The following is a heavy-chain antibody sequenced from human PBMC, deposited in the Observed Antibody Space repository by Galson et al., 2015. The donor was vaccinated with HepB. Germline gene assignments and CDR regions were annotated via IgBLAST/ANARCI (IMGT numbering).Heavy chain of an antibody. CDR2: IIPIFGTA. D-gene: IGHD2-15*01. CDR3: ARLGYCSGGSCLDY. V-gene: IGHV1-69*13. J-gene: IGHJ4*02. CDR1: GGTFSSYA. Sequence: SVTVSCKASGGTFSSYAISWVRQAPGQGLEWMGGIIPIFGTANYAQKFQGRVTITADESTSTAYMELSSLRSEDTAVYYCARLGYCSGGSCLDYWGQGTLVTVSS.